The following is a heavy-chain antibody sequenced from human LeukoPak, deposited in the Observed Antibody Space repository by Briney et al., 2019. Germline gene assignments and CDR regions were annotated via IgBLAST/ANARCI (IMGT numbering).Heavy chain of an antibody. CDR1: GGSISSSSYY. V-gene: IGHV4-39*01. D-gene: IGHD2-15*01. CDR3: ARPALGAFDI. J-gene: IGHJ3*02. Sequence: SETLSLTCTVSGGSISSSSYYWGWIRQSPGKGLEWIGSIYYSGSTYYNPSLKSRVTISVDTSKNRFSLKVSSVTAAETAAYYCARPALGAFDIWGQGTMVTVSS. CDR2: IYYSGST.